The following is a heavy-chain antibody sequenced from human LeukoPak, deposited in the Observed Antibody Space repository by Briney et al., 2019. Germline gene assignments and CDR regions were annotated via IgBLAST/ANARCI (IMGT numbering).Heavy chain of an antibody. CDR2: IYYSGST. J-gene: IGHJ4*02. CDR1: GGSISSSSYY. CDR3: ARGPASLDPVVVAAYYFDY. V-gene: IGHV4-39*01. D-gene: IGHD2-15*01. Sequence: PSETLSLTCTVSGGSISSSSYYWGWVRQPPGKGLEWIGNIYYSGSTYYNPSLKSRVTISIATSKNQFSLKVTSVTAADTAVYYCARGPASLDPVVVAAYYFDYWGQGTLVTVSS.